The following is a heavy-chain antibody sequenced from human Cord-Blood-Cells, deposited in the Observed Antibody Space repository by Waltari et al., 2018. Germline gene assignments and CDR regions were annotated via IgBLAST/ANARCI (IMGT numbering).Heavy chain of an antibody. V-gene: IGHV3-74*01. CDR2: INSDGSST. Sequence: EVQLVESGGGLVQPGGSLRLSCAASGFTFSSSWMHWVRQAPGKGWVWVSRINSDGSSTSYADSVKGRFTISRDNAKNTLYLQMNSLRAEDTAVYYCARAKTNMFDYWGQGTLVTVSS. J-gene: IGHJ4*02. CDR3: ARAKTNMFDY. CDR1: GFTFSSSW.